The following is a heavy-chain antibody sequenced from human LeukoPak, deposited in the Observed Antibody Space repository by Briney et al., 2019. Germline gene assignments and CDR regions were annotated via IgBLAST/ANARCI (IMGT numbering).Heavy chain of an antibody. Sequence: SETLSLTCNVSGGSISSNTYYWGWIRQPPGKGLEWIGSIYHSGSTYYNPSLKSRVTISVDTSKNQFSLKLSSVTAADTAVYYCAREGSSSSYYYYYMDVWGKGTTVTVSS. V-gene: IGHV4-39*07. CDR2: IYHSGST. CDR1: GGSISSNTYY. D-gene: IGHD6-13*01. CDR3: AREGSSSSYYYYYMDV. J-gene: IGHJ6*03.